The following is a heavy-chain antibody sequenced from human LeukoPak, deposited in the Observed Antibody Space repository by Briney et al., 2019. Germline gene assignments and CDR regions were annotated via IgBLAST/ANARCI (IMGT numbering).Heavy chain of an antibody. V-gene: IGHV3-23*01. Sequence: GGSLRLSCAVSRFAFSTYAMTWVRQAPGQGLEYVSTISSNGADTYYADSVKGRYTISRDNSKNTLYLQMTSLRVEDTAVYYCANYRKPQGLDYWGQGTLVTVSS. CDR2: ISSNGADT. D-gene: IGHD1-14*01. CDR1: RFAFSTYA. CDR3: ANYRKPQGLDY. J-gene: IGHJ4*02.